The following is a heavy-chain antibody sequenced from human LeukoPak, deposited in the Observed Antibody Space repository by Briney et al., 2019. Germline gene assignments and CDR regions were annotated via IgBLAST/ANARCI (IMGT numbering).Heavy chain of an antibody. D-gene: IGHD1-26*01. CDR2: FDPGDDET. Sequence: GASVKVSSKVSGYSLSELSTHWVRQAPGQGLEWMGGFDPGDDETIYAQKFQGRVTMTEDTSTDTAYLELSSLRSEDTAVYFCATEKDLLLDSWGQGTPVTVSS. J-gene: IGHJ5*01. CDR3: ATEKDLLLDS. V-gene: IGHV1-24*01. CDR1: GYSLSELS.